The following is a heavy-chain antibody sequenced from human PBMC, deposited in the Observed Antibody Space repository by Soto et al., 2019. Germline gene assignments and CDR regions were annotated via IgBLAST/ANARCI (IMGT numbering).Heavy chain of an antibody. CDR2: ISGSGGST. J-gene: IGHJ6*02. CDR3: AKCHDSSGYPPVYYYGMDV. Sequence: GGSLRLSCAASGFTFSSYAMSWVRQAPGKGLEWVSAISGSGGSTYYADSVKGRFTISRDNSKNTLYLQMNSLRAEDTAVYYCAKCHDSSGYPPVYYYGMDVWGQGTTVTVPS. CDR1: GFTFSSYA. V-gene: IGHV3-23*01. D-gene: IGHD3-22*01.